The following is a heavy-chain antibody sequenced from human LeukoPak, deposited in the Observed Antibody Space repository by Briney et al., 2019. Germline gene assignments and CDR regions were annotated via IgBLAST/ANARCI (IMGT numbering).Heavy chain of an antibody. J-gene: IGHJ6*03. CDR2: IYTSGST. V-gene: IGHV4-4*07. Sequence: SETLSLTCTVSGGSISSYYWSWIRQPAGKGLEWIGRIYTSGSTNYNPSLKSRVTMSVDTSKNQFSLKLSSVTAADTAVYYCARVDDFWSGYFMDVWGKGTTVTVSS. CDR1: GGSISSYY. CDR3: ARVDDFWSGYFMDV. D-gene: IGHD3-3*01.